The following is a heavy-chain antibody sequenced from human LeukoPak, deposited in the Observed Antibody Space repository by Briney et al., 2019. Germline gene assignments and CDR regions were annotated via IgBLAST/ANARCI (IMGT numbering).Heavy chain of an antibody. Sequence: GGSLRLSCAASGFTFSSYWMHWVRQAPGKGLVWVSRVNNDGSATSYADSVKGRFTISRDNAKSTLYLQMISLRAEDTAVYYCSRGLVGNSHFDYWGQGTLVTVSS. V-gene: IGHV3-74*01. J-gene: IGHJ4*02. D-gene: IGHD4-23*01. CDR3: SRGLVGNSHFDY. CDR2: VNNDGSAT. CDR1: GFTFSSYW.